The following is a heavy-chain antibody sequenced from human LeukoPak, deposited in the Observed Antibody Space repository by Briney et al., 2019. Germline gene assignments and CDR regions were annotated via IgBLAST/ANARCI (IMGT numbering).Heavy chain of an antibody. J-gene: IGHJ4*02. Sequence: GGSLRLSCAASGFTFSSYGMHWVRQAPGKGLEWVAVISYDGSNKYYADSVKGRFTISRDNAKNSLDLQMNSLTAEDTAVYYCARGGYITVNTDSHDYWGQGTLVTVSS. D-gene: IGHD5-18*01. CDR3: ARGGYITVNTDSHDY. CDR2: ISYDGSNK. V-gene: IGHV3-30*03. CDR1: GFTFSSYG.